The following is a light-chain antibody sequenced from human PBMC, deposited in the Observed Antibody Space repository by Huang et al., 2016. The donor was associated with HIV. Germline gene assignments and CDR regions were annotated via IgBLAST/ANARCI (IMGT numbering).Light chain of an antibody. CDR2: GTS. CDR3: HHYGSSPWT. Sequence: VLTQSPGTLSLSPGERATLSCRASQSVSSNYLAWYQQKLGLAPRLLISGTSTRATGIPDRCSGSGSGTDFTLTINKLEPEDSALYYCHHYGSSPWTFGQGTKVEI. CDR1: QSVSSNY. V-gene: IGKV3-20*01. J-gene: IGKJ1*01.